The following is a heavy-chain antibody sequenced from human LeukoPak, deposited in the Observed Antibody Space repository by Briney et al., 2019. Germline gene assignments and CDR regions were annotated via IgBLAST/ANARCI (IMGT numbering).Heavy chain of an antibody. V-gene: IGHV3-74*01. CDR1: GFTFSSYW. CDR2: IASDGSST. D-gene: IGHD4-23*01. J-gene: IGHJ4*02. CDR3: ARGRPHGNDY. Sequence: GGSLRLSCAASGFTFSSYWMNWVRQAPGKGLVWVSRIASDGSSTAYADSVKGRFSISRDNAKNTLYLQMNSLRVEDTAVYYCARGRPHGNDYWGQGTLVIVSS.